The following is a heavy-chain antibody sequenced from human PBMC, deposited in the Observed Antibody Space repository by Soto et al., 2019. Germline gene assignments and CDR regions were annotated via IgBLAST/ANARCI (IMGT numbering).Heavy chain of an antibody. V-gene: IGHV3-11*01. Sequence: PGGSLRLSCAASGFTFSDYYMSWIRQAPGKGLEWVSYISSSGSTIYYADSVKGRFTISRDNAKNSLYLQMNRLRAEDTAVYYCATQSGYCSGGSCYWDGAFDIWGQGTMVTV. CDR1: GFTFSDYY. CDR2: ISSSGSTI. D-gene: IGHD2-15*01. CDR3: ATQSGYCSGGSCYWDGAFDI. J-gene: IGHJ3*02.